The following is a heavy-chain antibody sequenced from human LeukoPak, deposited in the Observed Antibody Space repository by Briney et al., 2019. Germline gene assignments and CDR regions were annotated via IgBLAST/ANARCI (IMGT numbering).Heavy chain of an antibody. Sequence: PGGSLRLSCAASGFTFSSYGMHWVRQAPGKGLEWVAVISYDGSNKYYADSVKGRFTISRDNSKNTLYLQMNSLRAEDTAVYYCAKGLGSDYYDSSGYPYYFDYWGQGTLVTVSS. J-gene: IGHJ4*02. CDR2: ISYDGSNK. V-gene: IGHV3-30*18. D-gene: IGHD3-22*01. CDR1: GFTFSSYG. CDR3: AKGLGSDYYDSSGYPYYFDY.